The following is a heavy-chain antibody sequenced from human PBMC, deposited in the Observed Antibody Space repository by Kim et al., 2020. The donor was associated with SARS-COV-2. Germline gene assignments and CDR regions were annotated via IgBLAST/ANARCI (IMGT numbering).Heavy chain of an antibody. D-gene: IGHD3-3*01. CDR2: I. J-gene: IGHJ4*02. CDR3: ARTVYDFPFDY. Sequence: IYYADSVKGRFTISRDNTKNSLYLQMNSLRAEDTAVYYCARTVYDFPFDYWGQGTLVTVSS. V-gene: IGHV3-21*01.